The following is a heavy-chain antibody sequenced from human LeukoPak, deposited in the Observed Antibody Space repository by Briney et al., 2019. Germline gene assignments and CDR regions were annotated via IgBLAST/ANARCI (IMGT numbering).Heavy chain of an antibody. V-gene: IGHV3-66*01. CDR2: IYSGGAT. CDR1: GITVSTNY. CDR3: ARAGASAASNAFDI. D-gene: IGHD6-13*01. J-gene: IGHJ3*02. Sequence: PGGSLRLSCAASGITVSTNYMSWVRQAPGKGLEWVSIIYSGGATFYADSVKGRFTISRENSKNTLWLQMNSLRAEDTAVYYCARAGASAASNAFDIWGQGTVVTVSS.